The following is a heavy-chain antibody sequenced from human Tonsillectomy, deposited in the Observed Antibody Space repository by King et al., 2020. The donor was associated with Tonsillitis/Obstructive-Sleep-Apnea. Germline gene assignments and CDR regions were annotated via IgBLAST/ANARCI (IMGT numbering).Heavy chain of an antibody. Sequence: VQLQESGPGLVKPSETLSLTCTVSGGSISSYYWSWIRQPPGKGLEWVGYIYYSGSTNYNPSLKSRVTISVDTSKNQFSLKLSSVTAADTAVYYCARVAKNDFWSGYYSYYYMDVWGKGTTVTVSS. V-gene: IGHV4-59*01. D-gene: IGHD3-3*01. CDR1: GGSISSYY. CDR3: ARVAKNDFWSGYYSYYYMDV. J-gene: IGHJ6*03. CDR2: IYYSGST.